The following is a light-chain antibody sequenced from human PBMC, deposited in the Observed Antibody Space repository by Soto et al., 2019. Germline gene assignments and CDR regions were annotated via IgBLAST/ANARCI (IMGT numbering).Light chain of an antibody. CDR1: PSDVVGYSL. J-gene: IGLJ1*01. CDR3: CSYAGYSTLV. CDR2: EVS. Sequence: QSVLTQTGSKSGSPGQSNTISCPRTPSDVVGYSLVAGFQLPPGKVPNLIIYEVSKRPSGVSERFFGSKTDDTASLTISGLQGEEEADYFCCSYAGYSTLVFGTGTKVTVL. V-gene: IGLV2-23*02.